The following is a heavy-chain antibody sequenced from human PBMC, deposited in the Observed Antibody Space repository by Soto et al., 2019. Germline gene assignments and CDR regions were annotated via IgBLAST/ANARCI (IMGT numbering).Heavy chain of an antibody. Sequence: QVQLVESGGGVVQPGRSLRLSCAASGFTFSSYAMHWVRQAPGKGLEWVAVISSDGRNKYYADSVKGRFTISRDNSKNTLYLQMNSLRAEDTAVYYCASLFEHSRHYYYYGMDVWGQGTTVTVSS. V-gene: IGHV3-30-3*01. CDR1: GFTFSSYA. CDR2: ISSDGRNK. CDR3: ASLFEHSRHYYYYGMDV. D-gene: IGHD6-6*01. J-gene: IGHJ6*02.